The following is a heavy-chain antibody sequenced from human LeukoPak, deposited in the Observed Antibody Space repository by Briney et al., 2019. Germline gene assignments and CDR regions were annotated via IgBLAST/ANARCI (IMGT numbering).Heavy chain of an antibody. CDR3: AKDPLYYYDSSADDY. D-gene: IGHD3-22*01. Sequence: GSLRLSCAASGFTFSSYAMSWVRQAPGKGLEWVSAISGSGGSTYYADSVKGRFTISRDNSKNTLYLQMNSLRAEDTAVYYCAKDPLYYYDSSADDYWGQGTLVTVSS. J-gene: IGHJ4*02. CDR1: GFTFSSYA. CDR2: ISGSGGST. V-gene: IGHV3-23*01.